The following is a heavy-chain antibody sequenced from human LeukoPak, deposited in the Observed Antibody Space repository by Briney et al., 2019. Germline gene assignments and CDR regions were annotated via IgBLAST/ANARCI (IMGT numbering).Heavy chain of an antibody. CDR3: ARDYSTVTAIPLYYFDY. V-gene: IGHV1-46*01. Sequence: GASVKVSCKASGYTFTSYYMHWVRQAPGQGLEWMGIINPSGGSTSYAQKFQGRVTMTRDTSTSTVYMELSSLRSEDTAVYYCARDYSTVTAIPLYYFDYWGQGTLVTVSS. CDR1: GYTFTSYY. D-gene: IGHD2-21*02. J-gene: IGHJ4*02. CDR2: INPSGGST.